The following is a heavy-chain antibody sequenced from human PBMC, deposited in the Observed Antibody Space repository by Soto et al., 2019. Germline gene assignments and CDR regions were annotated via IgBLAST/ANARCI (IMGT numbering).Heavy chain of an antibody. J-gene: IGHJ1*01. CDR2: IYSGGST. CDR3: ARDRVEGGYSEYFQN. V-gene: IGHV3-53*01. D-gene: IGHD2-21*02. CDR1: GFTVSSNY. Sequence: EVQLVESGGGLIQPGGSLRLSCAASGFTVSSNYMSWVRQAPGKGLEWVSVIYSGGSTYYADSVKGRFTISRDNSKNTLYLQMNSLRAEDTAVYYCARDRVEGGYSEYFQNWGQGTLGSVSS.